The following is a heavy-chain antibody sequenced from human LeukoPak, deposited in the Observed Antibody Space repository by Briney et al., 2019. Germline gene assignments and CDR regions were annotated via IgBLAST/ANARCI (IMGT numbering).Heavy chain of an antibody. V-gene: IGHV4-34*01. D-gene: IGHD1-26*01. CDR1: GGSFNDYY. CDR2: INHRGYT. Sequence: SETLSLTCAVYGGSFNDYYWTWIRQSPGKGLEWIAEINHRGYTNYNPSLESRATISIDTSKNQFSLKLSSVTAADTAVYYCASAPIHSGSYGWGQGTLVTVSS. CDR3: ASAPIHSGSYG. J-gene: IGHJ4*02.